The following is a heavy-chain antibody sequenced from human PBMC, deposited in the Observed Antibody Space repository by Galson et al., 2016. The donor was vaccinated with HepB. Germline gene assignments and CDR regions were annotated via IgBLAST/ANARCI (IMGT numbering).Heavy chain of an antibody. V-gene: IGHV4-30-4*01. CDR3: ARGGVRFLGWHTLRYYYYGMDV. CDR1: GGSISSGDYY. Sequence: PLSLTCTVSGGSISSGDYYWSWIRQPPGKGLEWIGYIYYSESTYYNPSLRSRVTMSVDTSKYQFSLELSSVTAADTAVYYCARGGVRFLGWHTLRYYYYGMDVWGQGTTVTVSS. D-gene: IGHD3-3*01. CDR2: IYYSEST. J-gene: IGHJ6*02.